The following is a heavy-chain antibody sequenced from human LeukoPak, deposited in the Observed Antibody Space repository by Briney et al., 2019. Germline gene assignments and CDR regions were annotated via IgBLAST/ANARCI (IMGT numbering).Heavy chain of an antibody. J-gene: IGHJ4*02. CDR3: ARGSYYYASSGYFDY. D-gene: IGHD3-22*01. CDR1: GGTLSSYA. CDR2: IIPIFGTA. V-gene: IGHV1-69*05. Sequence: SSVKVSCKASGGTLSSYAISWVRQAPGQGLEWMGRIIPIFGTANYAQKFQGRVTITTDESTSTAYMELSSLRSEDTAVYYCARGSYYYASSGYFDYWGQGTLVTVSS.